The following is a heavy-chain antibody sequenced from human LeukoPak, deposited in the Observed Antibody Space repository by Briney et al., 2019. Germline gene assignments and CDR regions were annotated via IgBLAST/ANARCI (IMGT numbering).Heavy chain of an antibody. CDR1: GFTFTTYW. V-gene: IGHV3-74*01. Sequence: GGSLRLSCAASGFTFTTYWMHWVRQAPGKGLVWVSHINSDGSITSYADSVKGRFTISRDNAKNTLYLQMNSLRAEDTAVYYCAKEGFGRSSGWTLYYFDYWGQGTLVTVSS. CDR3: AKEGFGRSSGWTLYYFDY. CDR2: INSDGSIT. D-gene: IGHD6-19*01. J-gene: IGHJ4*02.